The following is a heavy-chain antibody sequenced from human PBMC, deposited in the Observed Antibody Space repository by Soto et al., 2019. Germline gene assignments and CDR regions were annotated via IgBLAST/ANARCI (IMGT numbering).Heavy chain of an antibody. CDR3: ARPWGHYYYYYYMDV. CDR2: ISSSSSYI. V-gene: IGHV3-21*01. J-gene: IGHJ6*03. CDR1: GFTFSSYS. Sequence: EVQLVESGGGLVKPGGSLRLSCAASGFTFSSYSMNWVRQAPGKGLEWASSISSSSSYIYYADSVKGRFTISRDNAKNSLYLQMNSLRAEDTAVYYCARPWGHYYYYYYMDVWGKGTTVTVSS. D-gene: IGHD7-27*01.